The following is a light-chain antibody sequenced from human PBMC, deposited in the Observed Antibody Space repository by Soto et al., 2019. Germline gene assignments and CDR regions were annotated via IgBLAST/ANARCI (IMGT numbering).Light chain of an antibody. CDR3: QQRSNWPST. CDR1: QSVSSY. J-gene: IGKJ4*01. Sequence: EIVLTQSPATLSLSPGNRATLSCRASQSVSSYLAWYQQKPGQAPRLLIYDASNRATGIPARFSGSGSGTDFTLTITSLEPDDFAVYYCQQRSNWPSTFGVRTKVEIK. CDR2: DAS. V-gene: IGKV3-11*01.